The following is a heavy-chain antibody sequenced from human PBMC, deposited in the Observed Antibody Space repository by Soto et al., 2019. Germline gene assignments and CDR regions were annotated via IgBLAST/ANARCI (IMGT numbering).Heavy chain of an antibody. V-gene: IGHV3-48*03. CDR2: ISLSGSTI. D-gene: IGHD3-3*02. CDR1: GFAFSNYE. J-gene: IGHJ4*02. Sequence: EVQLVESGGGLVQPGGSLRLSCAASGFAFSNYEMNWVRQAPGKGLEWVSYISLSGSTIYYADSVKGRFTISKDDAKNSLYLQMNSLRADDPAVYYCARESISASPNIFDYWDQVTLVTVAS. CDR3: ARESISASPNIFDY.